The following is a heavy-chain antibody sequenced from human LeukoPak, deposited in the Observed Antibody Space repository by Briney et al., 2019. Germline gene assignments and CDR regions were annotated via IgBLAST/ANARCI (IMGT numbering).Heavy chain of an antibody. J-gene: IGHJ6*03. V-gene: IGHV4-59*08. D-gene: IGHD3-10*01. CDR1: GGSINSYY. Sequence: PSETLSLTCTVSGGSINSYYWSWIRQPPGKGLECIGYIHYTGSTNYNPSLKSRVTISVDTSKSQFSLRLSSVTAADTAVYYCASVRRGFGEFSKYYSYYYMDVWGKGTTVTISS. CDR2: IHYTGST. CDR3: ASVRRGFGEFSKYYSYYYMDV.